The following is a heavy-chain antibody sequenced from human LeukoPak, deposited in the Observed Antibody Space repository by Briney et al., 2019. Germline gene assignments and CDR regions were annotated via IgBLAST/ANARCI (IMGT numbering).Heavy chain of an antibody. CDR3: AREFAGSGYWDGAFDI. CDR2: IWYGGSNK. CDR1: GFTFSSYG. V-gene: IGHV3-33*08. J-gene: IGHJ3*02. D-gene: IGHD3-22*01. Sequence: PGGSLRLSCAASGFTFSSYGMHWVRQAPGKGLEWVAVIWYGGSNKYYADSVKGRFTISRDNSKNTLYLQMNSLRAEDTAVYYCAREFAGSGYWDGAFDIWGQGTMVTVSS.